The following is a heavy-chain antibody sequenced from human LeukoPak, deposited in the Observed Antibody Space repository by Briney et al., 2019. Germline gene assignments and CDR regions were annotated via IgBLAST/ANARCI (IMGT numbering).Heavy chain of an antibody. CDR3: ARDGSSWYYYNIYVYPQSWFDP. D-gene: IGHD6-13*01. CDR1: GYTFTSYG. V-gene: IGHV1-18*01. CDR2: ISAYNGNT. J-gene: IGHJ5*02. Sequence: GASVKVSCKASGYTFTSYGISWVRQAPGQGLEWMGWISAYNGNTNYAQKLQGRVTMTTDTSTSTAYMELRSLRSDDTAVYYCARDGSSWYYYNIYVYPQSWFDPWGQGTLVTVSS.